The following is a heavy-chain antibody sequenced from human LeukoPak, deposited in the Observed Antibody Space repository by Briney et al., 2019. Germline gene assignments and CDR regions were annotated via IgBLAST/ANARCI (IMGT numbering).Heavy chain of an antibody. J-gene: IGHJ3*02. CDR1: GLTFNVYT. Sequence: GGPLRLSCAAPGLTFNVYTRPGFRQAPGRGLGGSSGFSWNSGSIGYADSVKGRFTISRDNAKNFLYLQMNSLRAEDTALYYCAKGCSSGWLDAFDIWGQGTMVTVSS. V-gene: IGHV3-9*01. CDR2: FSWNSGSI. CDR3: AKGCSSGWLDAFDI. D-gene: IGHD6-19*01.